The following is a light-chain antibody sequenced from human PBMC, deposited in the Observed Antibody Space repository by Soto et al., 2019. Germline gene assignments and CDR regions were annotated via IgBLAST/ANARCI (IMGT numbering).Light chain of an antibody. V-gene: IGLV1-40*01. CDR2: GNT. Sequence: QSVLTQPPSVSGAPGQRVTISCTGSSSNIGAGFDVHWYQQRPGTAPKLLIYGNTNRPSGVPDRFSGSKSGTSASLAITGLQAEDEADFYCQSYDSSLSAYVFGTGTKVNVL. CDR3: QSYDSSLSAYV. J-gene: IGLJ1*01. CDR1: SSNIGAGFD.